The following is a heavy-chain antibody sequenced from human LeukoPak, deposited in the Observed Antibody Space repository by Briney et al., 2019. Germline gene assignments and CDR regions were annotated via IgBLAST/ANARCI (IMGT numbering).Heavy chain of an antibody. D-gene: IGHD5-12*01. V-gene: IGHV3-15*01. Sequence: GGSLRLSCAASGFTFNIAWMSWVRQAPGKGLEWVGRIKSKTDAGTTDYAAPVTGRFTISRDDSKNTVYLQMNSLKTEDTAVYYCTTNSSGYDHLFDYWGQGALVTVSS. CDR3: TTNSSGYDHLFDY. J-gene: IGHJ4*02. CDR2: IKSKTDAGTT. CDR1: GFTFNIAW.